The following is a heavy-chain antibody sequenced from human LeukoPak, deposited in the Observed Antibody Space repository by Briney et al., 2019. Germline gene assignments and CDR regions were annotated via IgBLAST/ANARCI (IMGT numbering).Heavy chain of an antibody. Sequence: SQTLFLTCSVPVGSISCGHSYSSWIRQSSGKGLDWIGRIYIAGSTNYNPYLKNRVTISVDTTKNQVSLKLSSVTAAGTAVYYCARAGEQGDYYDSSGSLDYWGQGTLVTVSS. CDR3: ARAGEQGDYYDSSGSLDY. V-gene: IGHV4-61*02. CDR1: VGSISCGHSY. D-gene: IGHD3-22*01. J-gene: IGHJ4*02. CDR2: IYIAGST.